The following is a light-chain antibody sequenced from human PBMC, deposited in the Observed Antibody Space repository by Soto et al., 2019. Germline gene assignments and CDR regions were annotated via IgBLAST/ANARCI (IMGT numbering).Light chain of an antibody. CDR2: GDS. CDR3: QSYNDWPYT. Sequence: EIVMTQSPATLSVSPGERVTLSCRASESLSTYLAWYQQKPVQAPRLLIYGDSTKAAGIPARFSGSGSATDFTLPISSLQSEDFAVYYCQSYNDWPYTFGQGTKLEI. J-gene: IGKJ2*01. CDR1: ESLSTY. V-gene: IGKV3-15*01.